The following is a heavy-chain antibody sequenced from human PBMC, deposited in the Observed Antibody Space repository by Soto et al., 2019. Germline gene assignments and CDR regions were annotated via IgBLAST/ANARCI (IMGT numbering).Heavy chain of an antibody. CDR1: GGSISSGDYY. CDR3: ARVNDYGERHDFDY. CDR2: IYYSGST. Sequence: SETLALTCTVSGGSISSGDYYWSWIRQPPGKGLEWIGYIYYSGSTYYNPSLKSRVTISVDTSKNQFSLKLSSVTAADTAVYYCARVNDYGERHDFDYWGQGTLVTVSS. V-gene: IGHV4-30-4*01. J-gene: IGHJ4*02. D-gene: IGHD4-17*01.